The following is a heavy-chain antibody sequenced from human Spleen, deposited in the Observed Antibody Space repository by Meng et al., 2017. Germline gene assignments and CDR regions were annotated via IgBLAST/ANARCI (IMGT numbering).Heavy chain of an antibody. V-gene: IGHV3-23*01. Sequence: ETLSLTCVVSGYSIRSGYYWGWVRQPPGKGLEWVSAISGSGGSTYYADSVKGRFTISRDNSKNTLYLQMNSLRAEDTALFYCAKASGSYYVGFDFWGQGALVTVSS. J-gene: IGHJ4*02. D-gene: IGHD1-26*01. CDR3: AKASGSYYVGFDF. CDR2: ISGSGGST. CDR1: GYSIRSGY.